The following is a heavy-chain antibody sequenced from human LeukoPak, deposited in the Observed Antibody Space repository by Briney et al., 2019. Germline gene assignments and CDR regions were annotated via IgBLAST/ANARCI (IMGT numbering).Heavy chain of an antibody. CDR1: GFTFSSYE. D-gene: IGHD3-10*01. J-gene: IGHJ5*02. V-gene: IGHV3-48*03. Sequence: GGSLRLSCAASGFTFSSYEMNWVRQAPGKGLEWVSYISSSGSTIYYADSVKGRFTISRDNSKNTLYLQMNSLRAEDTAMYYCARPLMYYFGSETYYWFDPWGQGTRVTVSS. CDR3: ARPLMYYFGSETYYWFDP. CDR2: ISSSGSTI.